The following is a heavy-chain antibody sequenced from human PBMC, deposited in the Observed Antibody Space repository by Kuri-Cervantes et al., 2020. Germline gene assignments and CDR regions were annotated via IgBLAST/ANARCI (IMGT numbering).Heavy chain of an antibody. CDR2: ISAYNGNT. J-gene: IGHJ6*02. Sequence: ASVKVSCKASGYTFTSYGISWVRQAPGQGLGWMGWISAYNGNTNYAQKLQGRVTMTTDTSTSTAYMELRSLRSDDTAVYYCARLFRSYYGSGSYKAYYYGMDVWGQGTTVTVSS. D-gene: IGHD3-10*01. CDR1: GYTFTSYG. V-gene: IGHV1-18*01. CDR3: ARLFRSYYGSGSYKAYYYGMDV.